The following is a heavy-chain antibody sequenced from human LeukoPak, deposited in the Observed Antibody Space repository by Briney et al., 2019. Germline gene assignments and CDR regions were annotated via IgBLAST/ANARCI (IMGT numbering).Heavy chain of an antibody. CDR3: ARVAADFWSGYYGMDV. Sequence: PGGSVRLSCAASGFTFSSYSMNWVRQAPGKGLEWVSYISSSSSTIYYADSVKGRFTISRDNAKNSLYLQMNSLRDEDTAVYYCARVAADFWSGYYGMDVWGQGTTVTVSS. V-gene: IGHV3-48*02. D-gene: IGHD3-3*01. CDR2: ISSSSSTI. J-gene: IGHJ6*02. CDR1: GFTFSSYS.